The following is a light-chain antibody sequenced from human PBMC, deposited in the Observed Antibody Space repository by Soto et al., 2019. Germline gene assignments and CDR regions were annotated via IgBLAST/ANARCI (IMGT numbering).Light chain of an antibody. V-gene: IGKV3-11*01. CDR1: QSVSSY. J-gene: IGKJ5*01. CDR3: QQRSNWPLIT. CDR2: DAS. Sequence: EIVMTQSPATLSVSPGERATLSCRASQSVSSYLAWYQQKPGQAPRLLIYDASNRATGIPARFSGSGSGTDLTLTISSLEPEDFAVYYCQQRSNWPLITFGQGTRLEIK.